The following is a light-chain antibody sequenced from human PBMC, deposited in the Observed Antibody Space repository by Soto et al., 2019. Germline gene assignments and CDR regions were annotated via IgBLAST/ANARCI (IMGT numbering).Light chain of an antibody. CDR3: KHLNRDPCL. Sequence: DIQLTQSPSFLSASVGDRVTITCRASQGISSYLAWYQQKPGKAPKLLIYAASTLQSGVPSSFSGSEAGTVFAHTIRGLRREGFAFLYGKHLNRDPCLFALGPKGHI. CDR2: AAS. CDR1: QGISSY. J-gene: IGKJ3*01. V-gene: IGKV1-9*01.